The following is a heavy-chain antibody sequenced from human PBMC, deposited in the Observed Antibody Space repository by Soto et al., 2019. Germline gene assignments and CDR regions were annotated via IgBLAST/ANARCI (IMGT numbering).Heavy chain of an antibody. D-gene: IGHD6-13*01. Sequence: PGGSLRLSCAASGFTFTIYSMNWIRQAPGRGLEWVSSISSSSHYIYYADSVKGRFTISRDNAKNSLYLQLNSLRAEDTAVYYCARDHTVTAARTWNYGVDVWGQGTTVTVSS. CDR1: GFTFTIYS. V-gene: IGHV3-21*01. CDR3: ARDHTVTAARTWNYGVDV. CDR2: ISSSSHYI. J-gene: IGHJ6*02.